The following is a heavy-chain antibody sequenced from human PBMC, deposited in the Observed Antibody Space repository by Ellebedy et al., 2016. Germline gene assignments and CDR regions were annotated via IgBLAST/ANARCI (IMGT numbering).Heavy chain of an antibody. Sequence: GESLKISCAASGFSFTSYAMSWVRQAPGKGLEWVSAISGSGGSTYYADSVKGRFTISRDNSKNTLYLQMNSLSAEDTAVYYCAKQDGGNSDFFDYWGQGTLVTVSS. J-gene: IGHJ4*02. V-gene: IGHV3-23*01. CDR2: ISGSGGST. D-gene: IGHD4-23*01. CDR3: AKQDGGNSDFFDY. CDR1: GFSFTSYA.